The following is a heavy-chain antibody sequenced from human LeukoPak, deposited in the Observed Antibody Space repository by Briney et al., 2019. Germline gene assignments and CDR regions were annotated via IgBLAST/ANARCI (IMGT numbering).Heavy chain of an antibody. D-gene: IGHD6-19*01. V-gene: IGHV3-23*01. J-gene: IGHJ4*02. CDR3: AKVYSSGWYTGDYFDY. CDR1: GFTFSSYA. Sequence: GGFLRHSCAASGFTFSSYAMSWVRQAPGKGLEWVSAISGSGGSTYYADSVKGRFTISRDNSKNTLYLQMNSLRAEDTAVYYCAKVYSSGWYTGDYFDYWGQGTLVTVSS. CDR2: ISGSGGST.